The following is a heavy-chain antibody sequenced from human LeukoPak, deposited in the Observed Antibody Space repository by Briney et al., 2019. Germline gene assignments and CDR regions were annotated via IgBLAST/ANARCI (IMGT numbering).Heavy chain of an antibody. Sequence: SGPTLVNLTQTLTLTCTFSGFTLSTSGMCVSCIRQPPGKALEWLARIAWDDDKYYSTSLTTRLTISKDTSKNQVVLTLTNMDPVDTATYYCAREDILTGYSYWGQGTLVTVSS. CDR1: GFTLSTSGMC. V-gene: IGHV2-70*11. CDR2: IAWDDDK. J-gene: IGHJ4*02. D-gene: IGHD3-9*01. CDR3: AREDILTGYSY.